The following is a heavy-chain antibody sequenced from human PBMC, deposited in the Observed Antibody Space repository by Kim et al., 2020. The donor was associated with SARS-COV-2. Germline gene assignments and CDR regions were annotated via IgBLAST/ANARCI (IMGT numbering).Heavy chain of an antibody. CDR3: AKGGYGSGSYSFDY. J-gene: IGHJ4*02. V-gene: IGHV3-43D*03. Sequence: ADSVKGRFTISRDNSKNSLYLQMNSLRAEDTGLYYCAKGGYGSGSYSFDYWGQGTLVTVSS. D-gene: IGHD3-10*01.